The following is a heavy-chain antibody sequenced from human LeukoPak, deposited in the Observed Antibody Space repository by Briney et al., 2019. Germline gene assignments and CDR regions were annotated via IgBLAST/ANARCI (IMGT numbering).Heavy chain of an antibody. Sequence: SVTVSCKASGGTFSSYAISWVRQAPGQGLEWMGGTIPTFGTANYAQKFQGRVTITAAESTRTAYMELRTLRSEDTAIYYCARGSGETGGYYYVYWGRGTPVTVSS. D-gene: IGHD3-22*01. CDR3: ARGSGETGGYYYVY. CDR1: GGTFSSYA. CDR2: TIPTFGTA. V-gene: IGHV1-69*13. J-gene: IGHJ4*02.